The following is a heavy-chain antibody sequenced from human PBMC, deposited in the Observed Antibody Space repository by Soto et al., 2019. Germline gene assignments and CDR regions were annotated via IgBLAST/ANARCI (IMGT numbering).Heavy chain of an antibody. J-gene: IGHJ5*02. D-gene: IGHD3-3*01. Sequence: KSSETLSLTCTVSCGSISSGDYYWSWIRQPPGKGLEWIGYIYYSGSTYYNPSLKSRVTISVDTSKNQFSLKLSSVTAADTAVYYCATTTRRNDFWSGYKWGGWFDPWGQGTLVTVSS. V-gene: IGHV4-30-4*01. CDR2: IYYSGST. CDR3: ATTTRRNDFWSGYKWGGWFDP. CDR1: CGSISSGDYY.